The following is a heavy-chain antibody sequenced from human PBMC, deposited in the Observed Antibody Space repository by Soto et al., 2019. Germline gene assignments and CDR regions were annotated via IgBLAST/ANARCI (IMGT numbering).Heavy chain of an antibody. J-gene: IGHJ4*02. CDR3: ARDIGGWNVF. V-gene: IGHV1-69*06. D-gene: IGHD1-1*01. CDR2: IIPIFATA. Sequence: SVKVSCKASGGTFSSYAINWVRQAPGQGLEWMGGIIPIFATADYAQKFQGRVTITADTSASTAYMELSSLRSEDTAVYYFARDIGGWNVFWGQGTLVTV. CDR1: GGTFSSYA.